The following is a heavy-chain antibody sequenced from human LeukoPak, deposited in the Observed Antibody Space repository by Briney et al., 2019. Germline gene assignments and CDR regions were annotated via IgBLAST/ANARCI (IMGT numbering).Heavy chain of an antibody. J-gene: IGHJ4*02. D-gene: IGHD3-22*01. CDR1: GFTFSSYA. CDR2: ISGSGGST. V-gene: IGHV3-23*01. Sequence: GGSLRLSCAASGFTFSSYAMSWVRQAPGKGLEWVSAISGSGGSTYYADSVKGRFTISRDNSKNTLYLQMNSLGAEDTAVYYCAKGITYYYDSSGFYFDYWGQGTLVTVSS. CDR3: AKGITYYYDSSGFYFDY.